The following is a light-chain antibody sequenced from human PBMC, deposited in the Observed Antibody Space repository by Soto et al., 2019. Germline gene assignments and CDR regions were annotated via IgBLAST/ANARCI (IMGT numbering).Light chain of an antibody. CDR1: QSVRSSY. J-gene: IGKJ1*01. V-gene: IGKV3-20*01. CDR3: QQYGGSPRT. CDR2: GAS. Sequence: EIVLTQSPGTLSLSPGERATLSCRASQSVRSSYLAWYQLKPGQAPRLLIYGASSRATDIPDRFSGSGSGTDFTLTISRLDPEDFAVYFCQQYGGSPRTFGQGTKVDIK.